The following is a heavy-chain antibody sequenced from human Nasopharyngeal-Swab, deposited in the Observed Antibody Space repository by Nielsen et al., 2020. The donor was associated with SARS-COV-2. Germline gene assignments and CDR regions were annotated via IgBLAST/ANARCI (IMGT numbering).Heavy chain of an antibody. CDR2: INPNSGGT. V-gene: IGHV1-2*06. D-gene: IGHD5-24*01. Sequence: ASVKVSCKASGYTFTGYYMHWVRQAPGQELEWMGRINPNSGGTNYAQKFQGRVTMTRDTSISTAYMELSRLRSDDTAVYYCASPRNRDGYNSFDYWGQGTLVTVSS. CDR1: GYTFTGYY. CDR3: ASPRNRDGYNSFDY. J-gene: IGHJ4*02.